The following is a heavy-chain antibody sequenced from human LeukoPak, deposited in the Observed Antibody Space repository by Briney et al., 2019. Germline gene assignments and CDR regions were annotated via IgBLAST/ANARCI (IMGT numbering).Heavy chain of an antibody. CDR1: GGTFSSYS. CDR2: IIPIFGTV. V-gene: IGHV1-69*05. D-gene: IGHD2-2*01. CDR3: ASGDSLLSGNFDY. J-gene: IGHJ4*02. Sequence: ASVKVSCKASGGTFSSYSISWVRQVPGQGLEWMGGIIPIFGTVNYAQKFQGRVTITTDGSTSTAYTELSSLRSEDTAVYYCASGDSLLSGNFDYWGQGTLVTVSS.